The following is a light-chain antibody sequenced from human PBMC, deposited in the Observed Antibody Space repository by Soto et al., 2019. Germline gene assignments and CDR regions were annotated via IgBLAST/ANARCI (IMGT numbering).Light chain of an antibody. Sequence: EIILTQSPATLYVSPGERATLSCRASQSVNSNLAWYQHKPGQAPRLLIYGASTRATGIPARFSGSGSGTEFTLTISSLQSEDFGIYYCQQYNNWPPGTFGQGTKVEIK. CDR2: GAS. V-gene: IGKV3-15*01. CDR1: QSVNSN. J-gene: IGKJ1*01. CDR3: QQYNNWPPGT.